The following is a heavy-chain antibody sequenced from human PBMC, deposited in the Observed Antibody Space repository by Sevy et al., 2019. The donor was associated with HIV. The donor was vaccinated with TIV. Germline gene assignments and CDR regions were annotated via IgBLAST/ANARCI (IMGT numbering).Heavy chain of an antibody. J-gene: IGHJ4*02. CDR3: ARGKSGYGYALNY. CDR1: GFTVSSNY. D-gene: IGHD5-18*01. CDR2: IYSDGTT. Sequence: GGCLRLSCAASGFTVSSNYMTWVRQVPGKGLEGVSVIYSDGTTYHADSVKDRFTISRDNSKNTLYLQMNSLRAGDSAVYYCARGKSGYGYALNYWGQGTLVTVSS. V-gene: IGHV3-66*01.